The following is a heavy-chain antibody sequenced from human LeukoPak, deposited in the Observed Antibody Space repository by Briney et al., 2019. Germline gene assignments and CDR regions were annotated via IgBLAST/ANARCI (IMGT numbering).Heavy chain of an antibody. D-gene: IGHD6-13*01. CDR1: GGSISSTSYY. CDR3: ARRGLAAAGTFGY. J-gene: IGHJ4*02. CDR2: IYYSGGT. V-gene: IGHV4-39*01. Sequence: SETLSLTCTVSGGSISSTSYYWGWIRQPPGKGLEWIGSIYYSGGTYYNPSLKSRVTISVDTSKNQFSLNLSSVTAADTAVYYCARRGLAAAGTFGYWGQGTLVTVSS.